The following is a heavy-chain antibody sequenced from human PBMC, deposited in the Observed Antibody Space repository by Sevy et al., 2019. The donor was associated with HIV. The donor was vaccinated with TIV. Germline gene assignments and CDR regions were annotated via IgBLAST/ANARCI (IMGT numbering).Heavy chain of an antibody. V-gene: IGHV4-30-4*01. Sequence: SETLSLTCTVSGGSISSGDYYWSWIRQPPGNGLEWIGYIYYSGTTYSNPSLKSRVTISVDTSKNQFSLKLSSVTAADTAVYYCARTSRDIVLVAAYFDFWGQGTLVTVSS. CDR2: IYYSGTT. J-gene: IGHJ4*02. CDR3: ARTSRDIVLVAAYFDF. CDR1: GGSISSGDYY. D-gene: IGHD2-2*01.